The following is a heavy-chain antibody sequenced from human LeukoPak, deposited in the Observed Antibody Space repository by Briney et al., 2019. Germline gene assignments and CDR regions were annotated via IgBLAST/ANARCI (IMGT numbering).Heavy chain of an antibody. CDR1: GYSISTGYY. V-gene: IGHV4-38-2*02. CDR3: ARDRRYYYYMDV. CDR2: FYHGGST. Sequence: SETLSLTCTVSGYSISTGYYWDWIRQPPGKGLEWIGTFYHGGSTYYNPSLKSRVTISVDTSKNQFSLKLSSVTAADTAVYYCARDRRYYYYMDVWGKGTTVTVSS. J-gene: IGHJ6*03.